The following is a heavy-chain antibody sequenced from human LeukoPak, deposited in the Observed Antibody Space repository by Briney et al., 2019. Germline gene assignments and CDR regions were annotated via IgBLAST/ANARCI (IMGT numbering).Heavy chain of an antibody. V-gene: IGHV3-74*01. CDR1: GFTFSSDW. J-gene: IGHJ5*02. CDR3: ARGVGDVPNWFDP. CDR2: IKSDGSGT. Sequence: GGSLRLSCAASGFTFSSDWMHWVRQAPGKGLVWVSRIKSDGSGTSYADSVKGRFTISRDNAKNTLYLEMNSLRAEGTAVYYCARGVGDVPNWFDPWGQGTLVTVSS. D-gene: IGHD5-24*01.